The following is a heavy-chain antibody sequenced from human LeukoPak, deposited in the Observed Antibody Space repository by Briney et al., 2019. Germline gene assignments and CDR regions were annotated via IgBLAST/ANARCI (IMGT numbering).Heavy chain of an antibody. Sequence: AVKVSCKASGGTFSSYAISWVRQAPGQGLEWIGGIIPIFGTANYAQKFQGRVTITADESTSTAYMELSSLRSEDTAVSYCARGDYDILRPFDYWGQGTLVTVSS. J-gene: IGHJ4*02. D-gene: IGHD3-9*01. V-gene: IGHV1-69*01. CDR1: GGTFSSYA. CDR3: ARGDYDILRPFDY. CDR2: IIPIFGTA.